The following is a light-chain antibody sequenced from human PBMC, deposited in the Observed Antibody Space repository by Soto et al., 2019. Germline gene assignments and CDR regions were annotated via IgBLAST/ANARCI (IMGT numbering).Light chain of an antibody. Sequence: QSVLTQPPSVSGAPGQRVTISCTGSXXNIGAGYDVHWYQQLPGTAPKLLIYDNTNRPSGVPDRFSGSKSGTSASLAITGLQAEDEADYYCQSYDTSLSGSWVFGTGTKVTVL. CDR2: DNT. V-gene: IGLV1-40*01. CDR1: XXNIGAGYD. J-gene: IGLJ1*01. CDR3: QSYDTSLSGSWV.